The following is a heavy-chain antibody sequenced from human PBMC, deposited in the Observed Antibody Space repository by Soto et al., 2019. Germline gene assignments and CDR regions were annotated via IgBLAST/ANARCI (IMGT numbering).Heavy chain of an antibody. CDR2: IYYSGST. CDR1: GGSISSGDYY. CDR3: ARGDFWANCFDP. J-gene: IGHJ5*02. Sequence: SETLSLTCTVSGGSISSGDYYWSWIRQPPGKGLEWIGYIYYSGSTYYNPSLKSRVTISVDTSKNQFSLKLSSVTAADTAVHYCARGDFWANCFDPWGQGTLVTVSS. D-gene: IGHD3-3*01. V-gene: IGHV4-30-4*01.